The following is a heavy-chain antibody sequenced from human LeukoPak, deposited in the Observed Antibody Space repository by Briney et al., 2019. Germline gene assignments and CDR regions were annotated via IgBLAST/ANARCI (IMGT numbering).Heavy chain of an antibody. CDR2: INHSGST. Sequence: SETLSLTCAVYGGSFSGYYWSWIRQPPGKGLEWIGEINHSGSTNYNPSLKSRVTISVDTSKNQFSLKLSSVTAADTAVYYCARVGCSSTSCYDSPPPDDWGQGTLVTVSS. D-gene: IGHD2-2*01. V-gene: IGHV4-34*01. CDR3: ARVGCSSTSCYDSPPPDD. J-gene: IGHJ4*02. CDR1: GGSFSGYY.